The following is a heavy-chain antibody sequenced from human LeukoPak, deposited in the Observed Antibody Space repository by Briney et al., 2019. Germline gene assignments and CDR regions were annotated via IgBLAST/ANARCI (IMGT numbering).Heavy chain of an antibody. CDR2: IYYSGST. D-gene: IGHD3-3*01. CDR1: GGSISSGGYY. J-gene: IGHJ4*02. Sequence: PSETLSLTCTVSGGSISSGGYYWSWIRQHPGKGLEWIGYIYYSGSTYYNPSLKSRVTISVDTSKNQFSLKLSSVTAADTAVYYCARGPDFWSGYIDNGGQETRVPFSS. CDR3: ARGPDFWSGYIDN. V-gene: IGHV4-31*03.